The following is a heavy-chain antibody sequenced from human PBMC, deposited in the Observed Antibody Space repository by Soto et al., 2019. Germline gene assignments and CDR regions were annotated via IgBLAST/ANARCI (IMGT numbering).Heavy chain of an antibody. CDR2: IYYIGIT. CDR3: VTVGTILGVVSSFDY. J-gene: IGHJ4*02. V-gene: IGHV4-59*01. D-gene: IGHD3-3*01. Sequence: ASETLSLTCTVSGASISNYYWGWIRQPPGKGLEYIGYIYYIGITNYNPSLKSRVTISADTSKSQFSLKMTSVTAADTAVYYCVTVGTILGVVSSFDYWGQGTLVTVS. CDR1: GASISNYY.